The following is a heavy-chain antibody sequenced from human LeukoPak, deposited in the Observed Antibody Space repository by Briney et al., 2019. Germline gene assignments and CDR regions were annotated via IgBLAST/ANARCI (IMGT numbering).Heavy chain of an antibody. CDR2: INPNSGGT. J-gene: IGHJ6*02. CDR1: GYTFTSYG. D-gene: IGHD1-26*01. V-gene: IGHV1-2*02. CDR3: AREGQLVGPTPKVHYYGMDF. Sequence: ASVKVSCKASGYTFTSYGISWVRQAPGQGPEWMGWINPNSGGTNYAQKFQGRVTMTRDTSISTAYMELTRLRSDDTAVYYCAREGQLVGPTPKVHYYGMDFWGQGTTVTVSS.